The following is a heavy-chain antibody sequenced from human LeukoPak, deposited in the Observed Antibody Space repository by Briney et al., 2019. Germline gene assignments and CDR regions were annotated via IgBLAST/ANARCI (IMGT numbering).Heavy chain of an antibody. V-gene: IGHV3-23*01. Sequence: GGSLRLSCAASGFTFSNYAMSWVRQAPGRGLEWVSAISGSGDSTYYADSVKGRLTISRDNSKNTLYLQMNSLRAEDTAVYYCAEARYYYDSSGYYYFDYWGQGTLVTVSS. CDR2: ISGSGDST. CDR1: GFTFSNYA. J-gene: IGHJ4*02. D-gene: IGHD3-22*01. CDR3: AEARYYYDSSGYYYFDY.